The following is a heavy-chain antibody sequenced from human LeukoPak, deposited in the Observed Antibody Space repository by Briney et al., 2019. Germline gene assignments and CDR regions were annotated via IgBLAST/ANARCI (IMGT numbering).Heavy chain of an antibody. J-gene: IGHJ6*03. V-gene: IGHV1-2*02. CDR3: ARTMVRGVKLYYYYMDV. Sequence: ASVKVSCKASGYTFTGYYMHWVRQAPGQGLEWMGWINPNSGGTNYAQKFQGGVTMTRDTSISTAYMELSRLRSDDTAVYYCARTMVRGVKLYYYYMDVWGKGTTVTVSS. CDR1: GYTFTGYY. CDR2: INPNSGGT. D-gene: IGHD3-10*01.